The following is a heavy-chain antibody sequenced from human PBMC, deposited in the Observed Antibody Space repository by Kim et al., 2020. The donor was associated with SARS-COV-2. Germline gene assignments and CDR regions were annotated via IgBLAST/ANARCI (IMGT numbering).Heavy chain of an antibody. CDR1: GYTFTSYG. J-gene: IGHJ4*02. D-gene: IGHD2-2*01. CDR2: ISAYNGNT. CDR3: ARDLYCSSTSCYFLDYFDY. Sequence: ASVKVSCKASGYTFTSYGISWVRQAPGQGLEWMGWISAYNGNTNYAQKLQGRVTMTTDTSTSTAYMELRSLRSDDTAVYYCARDLYCSSTSCYFLDYFDYWGQGTLVTVSS. V-gene: IGHV1-18*01.